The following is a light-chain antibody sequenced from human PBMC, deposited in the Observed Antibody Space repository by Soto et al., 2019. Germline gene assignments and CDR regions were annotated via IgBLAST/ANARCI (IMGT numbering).Light chain of an antibody. V-gene: IGKV1-5*01. CDR2: HAS. Sequence: DIHTTQSPSTLPASVGDRVSITCRGSQSISNLLGWYQQKPGTATKVLIYHASNLQSGVPSRFSGSGSGTEFTLAISSLQPDDFATYYCQQYNSYSFGQGTKVDIK. CDR1: QSISNL. CDR3: QQYNSYS. J-gene: IGKJ1*01.